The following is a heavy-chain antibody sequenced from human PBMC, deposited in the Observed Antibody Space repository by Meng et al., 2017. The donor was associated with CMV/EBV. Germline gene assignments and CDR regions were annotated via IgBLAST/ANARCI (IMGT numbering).Heavy chain of an antibody. CDR2: IYYSGST. CDR1: GGSISSGDYY. CDR3: ARAGVYCSSTSCHRYYGMDV. V-gene: IGHV4-30-4*08. J-gene: IGHJ6*02. Sequence: SETLSLTCTVSGGSISSGDYYWSWIRQPPVKGLEWIGYIYYSGSTYYNPSLKSRVTISVDTSKNQFSLKLSSVTAADTAVYYCARAGVYCSSTSCHRYYGMDVWGQGTTVTVSS. D-gene: IGHD2-2*01.